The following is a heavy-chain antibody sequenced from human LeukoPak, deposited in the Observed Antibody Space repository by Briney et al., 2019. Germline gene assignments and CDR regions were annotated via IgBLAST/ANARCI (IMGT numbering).Heavy chain of an antibody. J-gene: IGHJ3*02. CDR2: ISSGGGVT. D-gene: IGHD1-14*01. V-gene: IGHV3-48*01. Sequence: GGSLRLSCGASNFSFRTYSMIWARQTAGTGLEWISYISSGGGVTHYAESVKGRFSISRDNAKNSLYLQMNSLRADDTAVYYCARTLRLGTPRAFDIWGRGTLVTVSS. CDR1: NFSFRTYS. CDR3: ARTLRLGTPRAFDI.